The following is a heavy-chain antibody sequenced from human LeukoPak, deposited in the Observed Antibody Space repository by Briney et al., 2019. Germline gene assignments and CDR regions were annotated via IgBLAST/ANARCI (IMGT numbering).Heavy chain of an antibody. Sequence: AGGSLRLPCAASGFTFSSYSMNWVRQAPGKGLEWVSSISSSSSYIYYADSVKGRFTISRDNAKNSLYLQMNSLRAEDTAVYYCARGIGGVIAYYFDYWGQGTLVTVSS. CDR3: ARGIGGVIAYYFDY. J-gene: IGHJ4*02. CDR1: GFTFSSYS. V-gene: IGHV3-21*01. D-gene: IGHD3-16*02. CDR2: ISSSSSYI.